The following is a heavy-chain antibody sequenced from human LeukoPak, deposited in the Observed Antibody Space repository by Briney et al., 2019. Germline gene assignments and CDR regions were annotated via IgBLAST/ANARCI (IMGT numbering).Heavy chain of an antibody. CDR3: ARDLAVAGAFDI. D-gene: IGHD6-19*01. J-gene: IGHJ3*02. CDR1: GFTFSSYS. CDR2: ISSSSTYI. Sequence: GGSLRLSCAASGFTFSSYSMNWVRQAPGKGLEWVSSISSSSTYIYYADSVKGRFTISRDNAKNSLYLQMNGLRAEDTAVYYCARDLAVAGAFDIWGQGTMVTVSS. V-gene: IGHV3-21*01.